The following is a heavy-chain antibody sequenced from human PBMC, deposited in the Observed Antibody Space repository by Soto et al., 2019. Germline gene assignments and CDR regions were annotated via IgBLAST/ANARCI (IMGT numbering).Heavy chain of an antibody. CDR3: ASMYDYQVNYYYYGMDV. CDR1: GFTFSNAW. J-gene: IGHJ6*02. V-gene: IGHV3-15*07. CDR2: IKSKTDGGTT. D-gene: IGHD4-17*01. Sequence: GGSLRLSCAASGFTFSNAWMNWVRQAPGKGLEWVGRIKSKTDGGTTDYAAPVKGRFTISRDDSKNTLYLQMNSLKTEDTAVYYCASMYDYQVNYYYYGMDVWGQGTTVTVSS.